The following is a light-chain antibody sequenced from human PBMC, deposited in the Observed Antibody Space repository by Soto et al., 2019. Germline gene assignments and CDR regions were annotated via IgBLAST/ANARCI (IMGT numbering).Light chain of an antibody. J-gene: IGKJ1*01. CDR2: GPS. Sequence: DILMTQSPATLSGSPGERVTLAFRACLSVGSNLAWYQQRPGLAPRLLIYGPSARATGIPARFSGRGSGTEFTLTISSLQSEDYALSYCQQYDTWHPTWPFGQGTKV. CDR3: QQYDTWHPTWP. CDR1: LSVGSN. V-gene: IGKV3-15*01.